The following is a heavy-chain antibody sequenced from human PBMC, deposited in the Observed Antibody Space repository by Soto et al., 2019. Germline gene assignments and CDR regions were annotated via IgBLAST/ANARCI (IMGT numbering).Heavy chain of an antibody. V-gene: IGHV1-3*01. CDR2: INAGNGNT. D-gene: IGHD3-16*01. J-gene: IGHJ4*02. Sequence: RQAPGQRLEWMGWINAGNGNTKYSQKFQGRVTITRDTSASTAYMELSSLRSEDTVVYYGARGQSVWLPDYWGQGTLVIVSP. CDR3: ARGQSVWLPDY.